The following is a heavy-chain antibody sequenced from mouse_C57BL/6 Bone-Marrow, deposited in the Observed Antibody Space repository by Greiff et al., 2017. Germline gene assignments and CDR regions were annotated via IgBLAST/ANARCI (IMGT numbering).Heavy chain of an antibody. Sequence: QVQLQQSGAELVKPGASVKLSCKASGYTFPSYWMQWVKQRPGQGLEWIGEIDPSASYTNYNQKFKGKATLTVYTSSSNAYMQLSSLPSEDSAVYYCAREVTGTDYAMDYWGQGTSGTVSS. V-gene: IGHV1-50*01. D-gene: IGHD4-1*01. CDR3: AREVTGTDYAMDY. CDR2: IDPSASYT. J-gene: IGHJ4*01. CDR1: GYTFPSYW.